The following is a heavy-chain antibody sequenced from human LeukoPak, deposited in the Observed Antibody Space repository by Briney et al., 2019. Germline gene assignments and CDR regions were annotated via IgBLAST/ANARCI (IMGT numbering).Heavy chain of an antibody. CDR1: GFTFSSYG. CDR3: AKDRVSGSYTGADY. J-gene: IGHJ4*02. CDR2: ISYDGSNK. V-gene: IGHV3-30*18. Sequence: GGSLRLSCAASGFTFSSYGMPWVRQGPGKGLEWVAVISYDGSNKYYADSVKGRFTISRDNSKNTLYLQMNSLGAEDTAVYYCAKDRVSGSYTGADYWGQGTLVTVSS. D-gene: IGHD1-26*01.